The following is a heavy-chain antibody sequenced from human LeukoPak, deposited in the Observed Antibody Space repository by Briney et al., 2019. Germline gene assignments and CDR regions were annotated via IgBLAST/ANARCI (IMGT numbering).Heavy chain of an antibody. J-gene: IGHJ4*02. Sequence: GRSLRLSCAASGFTFDDYAMHWVRQAPGKGLEWVSGISWNSGSIAYADSVKGRLTISRDNAKNSLYLQMNSLRAEDTALYYCAKDFGRSAYDRPFDYWGQGTLVTVSS. D-gene: IGHD5-12*01. V-gene: IGHV3-9*01. CDR2: ISWNSGSI. CDR3: AKDFGRSAYDRPFDY. CDR1: GFTFDDYA.